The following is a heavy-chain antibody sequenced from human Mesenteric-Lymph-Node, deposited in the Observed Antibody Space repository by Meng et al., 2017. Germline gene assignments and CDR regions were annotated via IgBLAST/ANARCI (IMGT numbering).Heavy chain of an antibody. D-gene: IGHD5-18*01. CDR2: INPNSGGT. CDR3: ARDQDTAMVTWLGGYYYYYGMDV. V-gene: IGHV1-2*02. Sequence: ASVKVSCKASGYRFTGYQIHWVRQAPGQGLEWMGWINPNSGGTNYAQKLQGRVTMTTDTSTSTAYMELRSLRSDDTAVYYCARDQDTAMVTWLGGYYYYYGMDVWGQGTTVTVSS. J-gene: IGHJ6*02. CDR1: GYRFTGYQ.